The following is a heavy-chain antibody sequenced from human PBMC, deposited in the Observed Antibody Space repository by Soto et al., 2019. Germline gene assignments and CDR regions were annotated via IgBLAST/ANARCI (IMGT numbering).Heavy chain of an antibody. J-gene: IGHJ6*02. Sequence: GGSLRLSCAASGFTFSSYAMSWVRQAPGKGLEWVSAISGSGGSTYYADSVKGRFTISRDNSKNTLYLQMNSLRAEDTAIYYCAKVGYSSSSFGMDVWGQGTTVTVSS. V-gene: IGHV3-23*01. CDR2: ISGSGGST. D-gene: IGHD6-13*01. CDR1: GFTFSSYA. CDR3: AKVGYSSSSFGMDV.